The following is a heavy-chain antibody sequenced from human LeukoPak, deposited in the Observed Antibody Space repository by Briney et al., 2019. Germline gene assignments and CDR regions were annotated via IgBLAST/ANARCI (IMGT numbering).Heavy chain of an antibody. CDR3: ARELWDHLFDY. Sequence: PGRSLRLSCAASGFTFSSYAMHWVRQAPGKGLEWVAVISYDGSNKYYADSVKGRFTISRDNSKNTLYLQMNSLRAEDTAVYYCARELWDHLFDYWGQGTLVTVSS. CDR2: ISYDGSNK. D-gene: IGHD5-18*01. J-gene: IGHJ4*02. V-gene: IGHV3-30*04. CDR1: GFTFSSYA.